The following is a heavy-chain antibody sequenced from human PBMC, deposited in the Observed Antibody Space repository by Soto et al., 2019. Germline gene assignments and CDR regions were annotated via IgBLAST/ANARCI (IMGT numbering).Heavy chain of an antibody. J-gene: IGHJ3*01. D-gene: IGHD3-22*01. Sequence: RGSLRLSCAASGFPFSSYSMNWVRQAPGKGLEWVSSISSSSDYIYYADSVKGRFAISRDNAKNSVYLQMNSLRAEDTAVYYCARVVYYDSSGLGLWGQGAMVTVSS. CDR2: ISSSSDYI. CDR3: ARVVYYDSSGLGL. V-gene: IGHV3-21*01. CDR1: GFPFSSYS.